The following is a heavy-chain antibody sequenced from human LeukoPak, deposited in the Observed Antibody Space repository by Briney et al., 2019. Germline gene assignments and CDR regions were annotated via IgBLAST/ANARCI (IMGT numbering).Heavy chain of an antibody. CDR2: IGGSGVST. V-gene: IGHV3-23*01. CDR1: GFTFSSYA. J-gene: IGHJ4*02. D-gene: IGHD4-17*01. Sequence: PGGSLRLSCVCSGFTFSSYAMIWVRQAPGKGLEWVPGIGGSGVSTYYADSVKGRFTISRDNSKSTLYLQMNSLRAEDTAVYYCAKDFNQYGDDWGQGTLVTVSS. CDR3: AKDFNQYGDD.